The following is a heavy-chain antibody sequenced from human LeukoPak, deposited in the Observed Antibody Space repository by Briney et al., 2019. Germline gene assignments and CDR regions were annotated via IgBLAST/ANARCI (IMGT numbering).Heavy chain of an antibody. CDR1: GFTFSSYG. Sequence: PGGSLRLSCAASGFTFSSYGMHWVRQAPGKGLEWVAILSYDGSNKYYADSVKGRFTISRDNSKNTLYLQMNSLRAEDTAVYYCARVLPGIAASWGAFDIWGQGTMVTVSS. V-gene: IGHV3-30*03. CDR3: ARVLPGIAASWGAFDI. J-gene: IGHJ3*02. D-gene: IGHD6-13*01. CDR2: LSYDGSNK.